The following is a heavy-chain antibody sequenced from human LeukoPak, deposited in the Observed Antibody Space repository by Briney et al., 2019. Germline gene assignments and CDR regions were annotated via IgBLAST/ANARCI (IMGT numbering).Heavy chain of an antibody. Sequence: GGSLRLSCAASGFTFSSYAMSWVRQAPGKGLEWVSGISGSAANTYYADSVKGRFTISRDNSKNTLYLQMNSLRAEDAAVYYCARDYNCWGQGTLVTVSS. V-gene: IGHV3-23*01. J-gene: IGHJ4*02. CDR2: ISGSAANT. CDR1: GFTFSSYA. CDR3: ARDYNC. D-gene: IGHD3-10*01.